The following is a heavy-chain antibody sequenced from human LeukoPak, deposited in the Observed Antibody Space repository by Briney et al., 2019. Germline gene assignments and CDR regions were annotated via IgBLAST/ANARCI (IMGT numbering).Heavy chain of an antibody. CDR3: AREGTPSYDFWSGYTNQRIQFDY. J-gene: IGHJ4*02. Sequence: GASVKVSCKASGGTFSSYAISWVRQAPGQGLEWMGGIIPIFGTANYAQKFQGRVTMTRDTSTSTVYMELSSLRSEDTAVYYCAREGTPSYDFWSGYTNQRIQFDYWGQGTLVTVSS. V-gene: IGHV1-69*05. CDR2: IIPIFGTA. D-gene: IGHD3-3*01. CDR1: GGTFSSYA.